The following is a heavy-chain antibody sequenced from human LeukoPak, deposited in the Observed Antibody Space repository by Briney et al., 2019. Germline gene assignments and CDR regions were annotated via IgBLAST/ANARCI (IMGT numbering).Heavy chain of an antibody. J-gene: IGHJ6*02. CDR1: GGSISSGGYY. Sequence: PSQTLSLTCTVSGGSISSGGYYWSWIRQHPGKGLEWIGYIYYSGSTYYNPSLKSRVTISVETSKNQFSLKPSSLTTPDTAVYYCSRAASTMADGYGMDVWGQGTTVTVSS. CDR2: IYYSGST. V-gene: IGHV4-31*03. CDR3: SRAASTMADGYGMDV. D-gene: IGHD5-24*01.